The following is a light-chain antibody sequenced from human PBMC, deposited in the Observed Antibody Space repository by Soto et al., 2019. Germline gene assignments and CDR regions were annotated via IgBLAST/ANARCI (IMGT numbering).Light chain of an antibody. CDR2: EDT. J-gene: IGLJ3*02. CDR1: SSDVGTYNL. Sequence: QSVLTQPASVSGSPGQSITISCTGTSSDVGTYNLVSWYQRYPGEAPKLMIYEDTKRPSGVSTRFSGSKSGNTASLTISGLQAEDEADYFCCSYAGSSTLVFGGGTKVTVL. CDR3: CSYAGSSTLV. V-gene: IGLV2-23*01.